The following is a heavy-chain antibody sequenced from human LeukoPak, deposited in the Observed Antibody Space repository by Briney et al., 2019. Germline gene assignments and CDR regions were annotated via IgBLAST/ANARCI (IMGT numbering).Heavy chain of an antibody. CDR2: IRSKASGGTT. CDR1: GFRLTNYA. Sequence: GGSLRLSCTASGFRLTNYAVSWFRQAPGKALECVGYIRSKASGGTTEYAASVKGRFSISRDDSKSIAYLQMNSLKTEDTAVYYCSSDYSSGWYYFDYGGQGTLVTVSS. D-gene: IGHD6-19*01. V-gene: IGHV3-49*03. J-gene: IGHJ4*02. CDR3: SSDYSSGWYYFDY.